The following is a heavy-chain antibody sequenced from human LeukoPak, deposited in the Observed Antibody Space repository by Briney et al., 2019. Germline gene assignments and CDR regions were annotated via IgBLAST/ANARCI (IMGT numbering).Heavy chain of an antibody. V-gene: IGHV4-34*01. CDR2: INHSGST. D-gene: IGHD3-3*02. CDR1: GGSFSGYY. CDR3: ARGPRQNSNFYV. Sequence: SETLSLTCAVYGGSFSGYYWSWIRQPPGKGLEWIGEINHSGSTNYNPSLKSRVTISVDTSKNQFSLKLSSVTAADTAVYYCARGPRQNSNFYVWGQGTLVNVSS. J-gene: IGHJ4*02.